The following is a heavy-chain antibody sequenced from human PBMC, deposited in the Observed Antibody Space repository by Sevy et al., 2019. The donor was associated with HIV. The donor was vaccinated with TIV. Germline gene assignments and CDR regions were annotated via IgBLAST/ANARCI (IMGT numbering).Heavy chain of an antibody. V-gene: IGHV3-43*01. CDR1: GFTFDDYT. Sequence: GGSLRLSCAASGFTFDDYTMHWVRQAPGKGLEWVSLISWDGGSTYYADSVKGRFTISRDNSKNSQYLQMNSLRTEDTALYYCAIQGYYDSSGYYSPFDYWGQGTLVTVSS. D-gene: IGHD3-22*01. J-gene: IGHJ4*02. CDR3: AIQGYYDSSGYYSPFDY. CDR2: ISWDGGST.